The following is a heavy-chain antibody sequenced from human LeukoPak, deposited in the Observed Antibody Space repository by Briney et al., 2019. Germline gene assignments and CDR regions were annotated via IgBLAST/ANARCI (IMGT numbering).Heavy chain of an antibody. Sequence: GGSLRLSCASSGFTLNRYAMSWVRQAPGKGLEWVSAISGSADATYYADSVKGRFTISRDNSKNTLFLQMNSLRAADTALYYCACRSEAFDVWGQGTMVTVSS. CDR1: GFTLNRYA. J-gene: IGHJ3*01. D-gene: IGHD1-14*01. V-gene: IGHV3-23*01. CDR2: ISGSADAT. CDR3: ACRSEAFDV.